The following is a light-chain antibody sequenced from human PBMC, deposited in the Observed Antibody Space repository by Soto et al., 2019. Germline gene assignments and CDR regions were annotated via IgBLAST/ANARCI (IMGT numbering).Light chain of an antibody. CDR1: QSVSSY. Sequence: EIVLTQSPATLSLPPGEEATLSCRASQSVSSYLAWYQQKPGQAPRLLIYDASSRATGIPARFSGSGSGTDFTLTISSLEPEDFAVYYCQQRSNWPPITFGQGTRLEI. CDR3: QQRSNWPPIT. J-gene: IGKJ5*01. V-gene: IGKV3-11*01. CDR2: DAS.